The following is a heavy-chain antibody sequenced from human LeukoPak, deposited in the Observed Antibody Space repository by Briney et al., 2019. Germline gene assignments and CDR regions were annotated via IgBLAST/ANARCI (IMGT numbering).Heavy chain of an antibody. Sequence: PSETLSLTCTVSGGSISSGDYYWGWIRQPPGKGLEWIGSIYYGGSTYYNPSLKSRVTISVDTSKNQFSLKLSSVTAADTAVYYCARGRYYYGSGSQGDFDYWGQGTLVTVSS. J-gene: IGHJ4*02. CDR1: GGSISSGDYY. D-gene: IGHD3-10*01. CDR3: ARGRYYYGSGSQGDFDY. CDR2: IYYGGST. V-gene: IGHV4-39*07.